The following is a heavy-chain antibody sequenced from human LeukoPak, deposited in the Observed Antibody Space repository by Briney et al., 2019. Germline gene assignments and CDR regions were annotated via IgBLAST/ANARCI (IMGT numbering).Heavy chain of an antibody. V-gene: IGHV3-23*01. J-gene: IGHJ4*02. CDR2: INNSGDNT. Sequence: GGSLRLSRAASGFTLSSYAMNWVRQAPGKGLEWVSVINNSGDNTFYADSVKGRFTISRDNSKNTLYLQMSSLRGEDTAVYYCARSLKWNLVGFDYWGQGTLVTVSS. CDR1: GFTLSSYA. D-gene: IGHD1-1*01. CDR3: ARSLKWNLVGFDY.